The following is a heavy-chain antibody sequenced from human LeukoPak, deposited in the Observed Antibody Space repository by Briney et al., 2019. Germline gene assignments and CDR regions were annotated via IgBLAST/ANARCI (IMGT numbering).Heavy chain of an antibody. CDR3: ARHRLYSGYDFLDI. J-gene: IGHJ3*02. CDR2: VYYSGST. CDR1: DASISTYY. D-gene: IGHD5-12*01. V-gene: IGHV4-59*08. Sequence: SETLSLTCTVSDASISTYYWSWIRQPPGKGPEWIGFVYYSGSTNYNPSLKSRVTISLDTSKNQFSLKLNSVTAADTAVYYCARHRLYSGYDFLDIWGQGTMVTVSS.